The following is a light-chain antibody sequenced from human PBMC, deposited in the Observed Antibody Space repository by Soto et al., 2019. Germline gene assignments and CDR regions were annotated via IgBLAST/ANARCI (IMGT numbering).Light chain of an antibody. CDR1: QGISSA. Sequence: AIQLTQSPSSLSASVGDSVTITCRASQGISSALAWYQQTPGRAPKLLIYAASSLQSGVPSRFSGSGSGTDFTLTISSLQSEDFAVYYCHQYNHWLTWTFGQGTKVDIK. V-gene: IGKV1-13*02. CDR2: AAS. CDR3: HQYNHWLTWT. J-gene: IGKJ1*01.